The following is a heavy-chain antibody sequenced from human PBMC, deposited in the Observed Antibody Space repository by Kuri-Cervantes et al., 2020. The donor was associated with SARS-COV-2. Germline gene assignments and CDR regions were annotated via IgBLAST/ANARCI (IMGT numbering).Heavy chain of an antibody. J-gene: IGHJ6*02. CDR1: GFTFSNAW. CDR2: IKSKTDGGTT. Sequence: GESLKISCAASGFTFSNAWMSWVRQAPGKGMEWVGRIKSKTDGGTTDYAAPVKGRFSISRDDSTNTLYLQMNSLKVEDTAVYFCATTADYDFWSGYDIHPFQIWGHGTTVTVSS. V-gene: IGHV3-15*01. D-gene: IGHD3-3*01. CDR3: ATTADYDFWSGYDIHPFQI.